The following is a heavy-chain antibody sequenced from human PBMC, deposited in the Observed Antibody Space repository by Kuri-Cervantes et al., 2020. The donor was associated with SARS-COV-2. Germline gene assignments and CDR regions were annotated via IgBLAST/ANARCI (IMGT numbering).Heavy chain of an antibody. CDR1: GFTFSDHY. J-gene: IGHJ4*02. CDR2: ISSSGSTI. Sequence: LICAASGFTFSDHYMSWIRQAPGKGLEWVSYISSSGSTIYYADSVKGRFTISRDNAKNSLYLQMNSLRAEDTAVYYCARETTRGGYDYWGQGTLVTVSS. V-gene: IGHV3-11*04. CDR3: ARETTRGGYDY. D-gene: IGHD5-12*01.